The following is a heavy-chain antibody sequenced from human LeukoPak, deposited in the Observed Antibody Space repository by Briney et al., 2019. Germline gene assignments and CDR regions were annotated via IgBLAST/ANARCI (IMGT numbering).Heavy chain of an antibody. CDR2: INHSGST. CDR1: GGSFSGYY. J-gene: IGHJ4*02. V-gene: IGHV4-34*01. Sequence: SETLSLTCAVYGGSFSGYYWGWIRQPPGKGLEWIGEINHSGSTNYNPSLKSRVTISVDTSKNQFSLKLSSVTAADTAVYYCARGTWNCSGGSCYSSFDYWGQGTLVTVSS. D-gene: IGHD2-15*01. CDR3: ARGTWNCSGGSCYSSFDY.